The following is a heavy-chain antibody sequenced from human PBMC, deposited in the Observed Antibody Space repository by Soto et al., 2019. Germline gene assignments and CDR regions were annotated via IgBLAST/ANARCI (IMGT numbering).Heavy chain of an antibody. CDR3: ARRSDIVLMVYAPLFDY. V-gene: IGHV4-39*01. D-gene: IGHD2-8*01. Sequence: PSETLSLTCTVSGGSISSSSYYWGWIRQPPGKGLEWIGSIYYSGSTYYNPSLKSRVTISVDTSKNQFSLKLSSVTAADTAVYYCARRSDIVLMVYAPLFDYWGQGTLVTVSS. J-gene: IGHJ4*02. CDR1: GGSISSSSYY. CDR2: IYYSGST.